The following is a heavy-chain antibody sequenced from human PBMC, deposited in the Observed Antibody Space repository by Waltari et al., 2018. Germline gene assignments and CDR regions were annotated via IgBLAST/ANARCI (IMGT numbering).Heavy chain of an antibody. Sequence: EVQVLESGGGLVQPGGSLRLTCAASGVIFNNYAINWVRQAQGKGLEWVSGINGYGDKTYYADSVKGRFTLSRDNSRNTLSLQMNSLRAEDTAVYYCAKAHFYDTSGYIEHWGQGTLVTVSS. D-gene: IGHD3-22*01. CDR3: AKAHFYDTSGYIEH. CDR1: GVIFNNYA. V-gene: IGHV3-23*01. CDR2: INGYGDKT. J-gene: IGHJ5*02.